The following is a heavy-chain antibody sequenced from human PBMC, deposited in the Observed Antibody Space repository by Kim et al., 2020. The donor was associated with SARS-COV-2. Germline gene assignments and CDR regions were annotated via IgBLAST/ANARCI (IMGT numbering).Heavy chain of an antibody. V-gene: IGHV4-31*03. CDR1: GGSTRSGGKF. J-gene: IGHJ4*02. Sequence: SETLSLTCSVSGGSTRSGGKFWTWNRQHPAKGLEWIGYIPYSGNSHYCPPLRSRVSISLQTSENQFSLELTSVTAADTVVYYCARGLPLDYWCQGILVTV. CDR3: ARGLPLDY. CDR2: IPYSGNS.